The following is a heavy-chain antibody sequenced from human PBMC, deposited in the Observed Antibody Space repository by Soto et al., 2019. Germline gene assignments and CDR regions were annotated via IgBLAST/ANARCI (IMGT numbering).Heavy chain of an antibody. V-gene: IGHV3-23*01. CDR2: ITGPGSST. CDR3: AKDKMEQWLVGGYFDS. D-gene: IGHD6-19*01. Sequence: VQLLESGGGLVQPGGSLRLSCAASGFTFSSCAMSWVRQAPGKGLQWVSVITGPGSSTYYADSVKGRFTISRDNSKNTLYLQMNSLRAEDTAVYYCAKDKMEQWLVGGYFDSWGQGTLVTVSS. J-gene: IGHJ4*02. CDR1: GFTFSSCA.